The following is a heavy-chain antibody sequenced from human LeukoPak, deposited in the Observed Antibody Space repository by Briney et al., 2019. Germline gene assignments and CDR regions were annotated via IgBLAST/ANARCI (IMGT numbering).Heavy chain of an antibody. CDR1: GFTFITYA. D-gene: IGHD2-15*01. V-gene: IGHV3-23*01. Sequence: GGSLRLSCAASGFTFITYAMSWVRQGPGKGLEWVSAISGSGTRTYYADSVKGRFTVSRDNSKNTLYLQMNSLRAEDTAIYYCAREPTAAGHVDYWGQGTLATVSS. J-gene: IGHJ4*02. CDR3: AREPTAAGHVDY. CDR2: ISGSGTRT.